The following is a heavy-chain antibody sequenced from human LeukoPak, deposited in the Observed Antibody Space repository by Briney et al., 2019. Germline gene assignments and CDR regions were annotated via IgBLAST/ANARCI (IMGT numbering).Heavy chain of an antibody. Sequence: SETLSLTCTVSGGSISSYYWSWIRQPPGKGLEWIGYIYYSGSTNYNPSLKSRVTISVDTSKNQFSLELSSVTAADTAVYYCARGGNLRSPPKYWGQGTLVTVSS. CDR2: IYYSGST. CDR3: ARGGNLRSPPKY. CDR1: GGSISSYY. J-gene: IGHJ4*02. D-gene: IGHD3-3*01. V-gene: IGHV4-59*01.